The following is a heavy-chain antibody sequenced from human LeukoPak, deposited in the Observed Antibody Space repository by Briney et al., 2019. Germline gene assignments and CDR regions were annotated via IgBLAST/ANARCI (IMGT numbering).Heavy chain of an antibody. D-gene: IGHD3-9*01. J-gene: IGHJ6*02. V-gene: IGHV1-18*01. CDR3: ARTDLYYDILTGYFSRDYYYGMDV. Sequence: ASVKVSCKASGYTFTSYGISWVRQAPGQGLEWMGWISAYNGNTNYAQKLQGRVTMTTDTSTSTAYMELRSLRSDDTAVYYCARTDLYYDILTGYFSRDYYYGMDVWGQGTTVTVSS. CDR1: GYTFTSYG. CDR2: ISAYNGNT.